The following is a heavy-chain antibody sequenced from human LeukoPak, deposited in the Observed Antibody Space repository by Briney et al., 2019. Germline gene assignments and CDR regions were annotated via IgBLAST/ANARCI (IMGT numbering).Heavy chain of an antibody. D-gene: IGHD3-10*01. Sequence: GGSLRLSCAASGFDFSSHGMNWVRQAPGKGLEWVSTINFNGGRTYYADSMKGRFGVSRDNSKNTLYLQMNSLRVEDTAVYYCAKGGRGSWAGNTGDWGQGTLVSVSS. CDR3: AKGGRGSWAGNTGD. CDR1: GFDFSSHG. J-gene: IGHJ4*02. V-gene: IGHV3-23*01. CDR2: INFNGGRT.